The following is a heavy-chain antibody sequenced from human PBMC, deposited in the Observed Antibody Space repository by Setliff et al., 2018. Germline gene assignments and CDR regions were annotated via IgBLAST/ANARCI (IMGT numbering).Heavy chain of an antibody. CDR1: GFAFSGYG. V-gene: IGHV3-48*01. J-gene: IGHJ4*02. D-gene: IGHD3-3*01. CDR2: ISATSNTI. Sequence: PGGSLRLSCATSGFAFSGYGMHWVRQAPGKGLEWVSYISATSNTIYYADSVKGRFTISRDSAKNSLYLQMNSLRPEDTAVYYCARVGIFGGGYFDFWGQGTLVTVS. CDR3: ARVGIFGGGYFDF.